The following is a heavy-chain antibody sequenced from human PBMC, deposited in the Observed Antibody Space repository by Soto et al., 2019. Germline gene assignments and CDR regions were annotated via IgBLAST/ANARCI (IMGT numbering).Heavy chain of an antibody. J-gene: IGHJ4*02. CDR2: ISYSGST. V-gene: IGHV4-39*01. D-gene: IGHD3-22*01. CDR3: ARLYLYYYDSSGYYQPNHFDF. CDR1: GASIRSGNFH. Sequence: SETLSLTCTVSGASIRSGNFHWGWIRPPPGKGLEWIGSISYSGSTYYNPSLKSRVTISVDTSKNQFSLKLRSVTATDTAVYYCARLYLYYYDSSGYYQPNHFDFWGQGTLVTVSS.